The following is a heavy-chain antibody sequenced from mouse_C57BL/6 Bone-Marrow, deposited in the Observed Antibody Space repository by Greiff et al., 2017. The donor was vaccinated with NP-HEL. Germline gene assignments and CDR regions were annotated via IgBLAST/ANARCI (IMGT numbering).Heavy chain of an antibody. J-gene: IGHJ3*01. Sequence: SGPELVKPGASVKMSCKASGYTFTDYNMHWVKQSQGKSREWIGYINPNNGGTSYNQKFKGKATLTVNKSSSTAYMELRSLTSEDSAVYYCAYDYDNAWFAYWGQGTLVTVSA. V-gene: IGHV1-22*01. CDR1: GYTFTDYN. CDR3: AYDYDNAWFAY. D-gene: IGHD2-4*01. CDR2: INPNNGGT.